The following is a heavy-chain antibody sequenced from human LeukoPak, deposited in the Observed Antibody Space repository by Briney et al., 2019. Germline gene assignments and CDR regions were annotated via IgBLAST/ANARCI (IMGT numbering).Heavy chain of an antibody. CDR2: IYHSGST. CDR3: ARGGIVVVPAADNWFDP. D-gene: IGHD2-2*01. J-gene: IGHJ5*02. V-gene: IGHV4-38-2*01. CDR1: GYSISSGYY. Sequence: SETLSLTCAVSGYSISSGYYWGWIRQPPGKGLEWIGSIYHSGSTYYNPSLKSRVTISVDTSKNQFSLKLSSVTAADTAVYYCARGGIVVVPAADNWFDPWGQGTLATVSS.